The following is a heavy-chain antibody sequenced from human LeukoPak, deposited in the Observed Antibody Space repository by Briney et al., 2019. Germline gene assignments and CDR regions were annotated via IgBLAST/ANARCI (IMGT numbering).Heavy chain of an antibody. CDR3: ARDRSHCSGGSCYSFADY. D-gene: IGHD2-15*01. CDR1: GFTFSSYE. V-gene: IGHV3-48*03. J-gene: IGHJ4*02. CDR2: ISSSGSTI. Sequence: GGSLRLSCAASGFTFSSYEMNWVRQAPGKGLEWVSYISSSGSTIYYADSVKGRFAISRDNAKNSLYLQMNSLRAEDTAVYYCARDRSHCSGGSCYSFADYWGQGTLVTVSS.